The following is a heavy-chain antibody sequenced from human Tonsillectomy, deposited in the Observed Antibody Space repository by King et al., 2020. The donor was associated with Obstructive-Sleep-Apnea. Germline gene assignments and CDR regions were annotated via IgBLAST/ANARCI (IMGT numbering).Heavy chain of an antibody. CDR3: ARGEINDSSGYDAFDI. V-gene: IGHV1-69*10. D-gene: IGHD3-22*01. Sequence: QLVQSGAEVKKPGSSVKVACKASGGTFSSYAITWMRQAPGQGLEWMGGIIPILDITDYAQKFQGRVKINADKSTSTAYMELGSLRSEDTAVYYCARGEINDSSGYDAFDIWGQGTMVTVSS. J-gene: IGHJ3*02. CDR1: GGTFSSYA. CDR2: IIPILDIT.